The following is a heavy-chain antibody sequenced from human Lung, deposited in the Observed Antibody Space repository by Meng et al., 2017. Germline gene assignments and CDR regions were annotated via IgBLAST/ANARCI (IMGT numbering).Heavy chain of an antibody. CDR2: INHSGST. Sequence: GSLRLSCAVYGGSFSGYYWSWIRQPPGKGLEWIGEINHSGSTNYNPSLKSRVPISVDTSKNQFSLKLSSVTAADTAVYYCATKGRIAVAGIPDYWGQGTLVTVSS. V-gene: IGHV4-34*01. J-gene: IGHJ4*02. CDR3: ATKGRIAVAGIPDY. D-gene: IGHD6-19*01. CDR1: GGSFSGYY.